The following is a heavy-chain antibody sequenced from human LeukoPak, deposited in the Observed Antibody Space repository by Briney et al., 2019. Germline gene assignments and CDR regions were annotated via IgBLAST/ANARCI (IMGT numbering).Heavy chain of an antibody. CDR2: IYTSGST. CDR1: GGSISSGSYY. V-gene: IGHV4-61*02. D-gene: IGHD2-2*02. J-gene: IGHJ5*02. CDR3: AGSDIVVVPAAIPNWFDP. Sequence: SQTLSLTCTVSGGSISSGSYYWSWIRQPAGKGLEWIGRIYTSGSTNYNPSLKSRVTISVDTSKNQFSLKLSSVTAADTAVYYCAGSDIVVVPAAIPNWFDPWGQGTLVTVSS.